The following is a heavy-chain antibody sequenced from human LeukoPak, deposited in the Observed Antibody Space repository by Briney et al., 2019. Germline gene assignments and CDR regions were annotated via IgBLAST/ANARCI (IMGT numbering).Heavy chain of an antibody. J-gene: IGHJ5*02. V-gene: IGHV5-51*01. Sequence: GESLKISCKGSGYSFTSYWIGWVRQMPGKGLEWMGIIYPGDSDTRYSPSFQGQVTISADKSISTAYLQWSSLKASDTAMYYCARTGGIAAAGTWRGWFDPWGQGTLVTVSS. CDR1: GYSFTSYW. CDR3: ARTGGIAAAGTWRGWFDP. D-gene: IGHD6-13*01. CDR2: IYPGDSDT.